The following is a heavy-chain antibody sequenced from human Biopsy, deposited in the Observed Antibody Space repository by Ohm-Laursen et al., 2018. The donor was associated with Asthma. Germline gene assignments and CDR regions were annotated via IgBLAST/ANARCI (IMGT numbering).Heavy chain of an antibody. J-gene: IGHJ6*02. D-gene: IGHD5-12*01. Sequence: SVKVPCKASGDSFSNYAISWVRQAPGQGLEWMGGLIPVLGTPDHAQMFEGRVTITADESTSTAYMELSSLSPEDTAVYYCARGYSGSDRIVYYYSGLEVWGQGTTVTVSS. CDR3: ARGYSGSDRIVYYYSGLEV. CDR1: GDSFSNYA. V-gene: IGHV1-69*13. CDR2: LIPVLGTP.